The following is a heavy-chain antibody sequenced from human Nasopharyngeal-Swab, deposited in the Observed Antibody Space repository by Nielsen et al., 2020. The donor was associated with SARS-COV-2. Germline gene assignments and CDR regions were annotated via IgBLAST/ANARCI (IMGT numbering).Heavy chain of an antibody. CDR2: INGDGTWI. J-gene: IGHJ3*02. D-gene: IGHD3-10*01. CDR1: GFSFTTYW. V-gene: IGHV3-74*01. CDR3: ARSAVGIRGVLDK. Sequence: GGSLRLSCVASGFSFTTYWMHWVRQAPGKGLVWVSRINGDGTWISYADSVKGQFTISRDNSKNTVYLQMNSLGGDDTAVYYCARSAVGIRGVLDKWGPGTKVTVSP.